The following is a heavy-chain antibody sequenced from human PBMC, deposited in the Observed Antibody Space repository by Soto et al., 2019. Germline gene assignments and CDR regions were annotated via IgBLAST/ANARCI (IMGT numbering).Heavy chain of an antibody. CDR2: IYSGGKT. Sequence: GGSLRLSCAASGLSVSTNFMSWVRQAPGKGLEWLAVIYSGGKTFYADSVKGRFTISKDNSKNTLSLQMNSLRAEDTAVYYCTRDAPGERPYYSYYYGMDVWGQGTTVTVSS. J-gene: IGHJ6*02. CDR1: GLSVSTNF. V-gene: IGHV3-53*01. CDR3: TRDAPGERPYYSYYYGMDV.